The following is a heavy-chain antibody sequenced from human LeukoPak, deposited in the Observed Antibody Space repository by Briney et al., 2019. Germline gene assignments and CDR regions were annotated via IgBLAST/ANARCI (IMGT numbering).Heavy chain of an antibody. Sequence: SQTLSLTCAISGDSVSSNMAAWSWIRQSPSRGLEWLGRTYYRSKWYNEYAVSVKSRIEINPDTSKNHVSLQLNSVTPDDTAVYYCATGSAAGTAFAIWGLGTMVTVSS. CDR1: GDSVSSNMAA. D-gene: IGHD6-13*01. CDR3: ATGSAAGTAFAI. CDR2: TYYRSKWYN. J-gene: IGHJ3*02. V-gene: IGHV6-1*01.